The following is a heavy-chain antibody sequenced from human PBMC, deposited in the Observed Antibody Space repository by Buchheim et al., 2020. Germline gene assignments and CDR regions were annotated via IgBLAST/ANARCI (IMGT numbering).Heavy chain of an antibody. V-gene: IGHV4-4*02. CDR1: GGSISSSNW. CDR2: IYHSGST. CDR3: ARLSRITMIVVVIVGMDV. J-gene: IGHJ6*02. D-gene: IGHD3-22*01. Sequence: QVQLQESGPGLVKPSGTLSLTCAVSGGSISSSNWWSWVRQPPGKGLEWIGEIYHSGSTNYNPSLKSRITIPVDKSKNQFTLKLSSVTAADTAVYYCARLSRITMIVVVIVGMDVWGQGTT.